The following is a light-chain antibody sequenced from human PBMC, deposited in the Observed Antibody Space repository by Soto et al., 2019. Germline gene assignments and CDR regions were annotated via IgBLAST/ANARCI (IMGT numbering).Light chain of an antibody. V-gene: IGLV1-44*01. Sequence: QSVLTLPPAASGTPGERVTISCSGSSSNIGSNYVNWYQHLPGTAPKLTIHSDDQRPSGVPDRFSGSKSGTSASLAISGLQSEEEADYFCAAWKENTIGPCYVVGTGTK. CDR3: AAWKENTIGPCYV. CDR1: SSNIGSNY. CDR2: SDD. J-gene: IGLJ1*01.